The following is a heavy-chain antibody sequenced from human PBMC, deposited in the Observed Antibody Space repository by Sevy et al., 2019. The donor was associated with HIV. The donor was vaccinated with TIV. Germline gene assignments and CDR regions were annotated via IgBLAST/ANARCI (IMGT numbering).Heavy chain of an antibody. CDR3: ARKGPHYAVAFDI. V-gene: IGHV4-34*01. CDR1: GGSFSGYY. CDR2: INHSGST. J-gene: IGHJ3*02. Sequence: SETLSLTCAVYGGSFSGYYWSWIRQPPGKGLEWIGEINHSGSTNYNPSLKSRVTISVDTSKNQFSLKLSSVTAADTAVYYCARKGPHYAVAFDIWGQGTMVTVSS. D-gene: IGHD4-17*01.